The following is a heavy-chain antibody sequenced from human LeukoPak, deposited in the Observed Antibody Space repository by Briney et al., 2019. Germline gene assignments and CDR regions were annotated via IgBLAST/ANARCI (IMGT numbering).Heavy chain of an antibody. D-gene: IGHD2-8*01. CDR1: GGSLSSYY. CDR3: ARGMAPYYYYGMDV. V-gene: IGHV4-4*07. CDR2: IYTSGST. Sequence: SETLSLTCTVSGGSLSSYYWSWIRQPAGKGLEWIGRIYTSGSTNYNPSLKSRVTMSVDTSKNQFSLKLSSVTAADTAVYYCARGMAPYYYYGMDVWGQGTTVTVSS. J-gene: IGHJ6*02.